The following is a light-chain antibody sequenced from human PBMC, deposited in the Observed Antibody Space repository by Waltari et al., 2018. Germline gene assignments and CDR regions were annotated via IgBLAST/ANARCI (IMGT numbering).Light chain of an antibody. CDR1: QSVSSY. V-gene: IGKV3-11*01. CDR3: QQSHSAPLA. Sequence: EIVLTQSPATLSLSPGERATLSCRASQSVSSYLAWYQQKPGQAPRLLIHDSSNRATGIPARFSGSGSGTDFTLTISSLQVEDFATYYCQQSHSAPLAFGGGTRLEI. CDR2: DSS. J-gene: IGKJ4*01.